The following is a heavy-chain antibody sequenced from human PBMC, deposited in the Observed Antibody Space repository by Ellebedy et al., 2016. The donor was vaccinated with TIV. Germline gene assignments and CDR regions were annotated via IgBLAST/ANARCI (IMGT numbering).Heavy chain of an antibody. CDR2: IYYSGSA. CDR3: ARDPALPRGRFDT. J-gene: IGHJ5*02. V-gene: IGHV4-39*07. Sequence: MPSETLSLTCTVSGGSMKNYYWLWIRQPPGKGLEWIGSIYYSGSAYYNPSLKSRVTVSVDTSKNQFSLNLSSVTAADTAVYYCARDPALPRGRFDTWGQGTLVTVSS. CDR1: GGSMKNYY.